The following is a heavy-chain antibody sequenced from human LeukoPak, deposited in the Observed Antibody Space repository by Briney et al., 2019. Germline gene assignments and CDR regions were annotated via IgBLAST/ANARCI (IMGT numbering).Heavy chain of an antibody. V-gene: IGHV3-23*01. CDR3: AKDGNDYGSGSYYLRDYYYGMDV. J-gene: IGHJ6*02. Sequence: PGGSLRLSCAASGFTFSSYAMSWVRQAPGKGLEWVSAISGSGGSTYYADSVKRRFTISRDNSKNTLYLQMNSLRAEDTAVYYCAKDGNDYGSGSYYLRDYYYGMDVWGQGTTVTVSS. D-gene: IGHD3-10*01. CDR2: ISGSGGST. CDR1: GFTFSSYA.